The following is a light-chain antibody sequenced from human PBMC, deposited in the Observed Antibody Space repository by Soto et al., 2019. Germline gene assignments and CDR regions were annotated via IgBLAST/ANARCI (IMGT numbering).Light chain of an antibody. Sequence: QSVLTQPPSASGSPGQAVTISCTGTSSDVGGYNYVSWYQQYPGKAPQLVIYEVNKRPSGVPDRFSGSKSGNTASLTVSGLQAEDEADYYCSSYVGTKSYVFGSGTKLPVL. CDR3: SSYVGTKSYV. J-gene: IGLJ1*01. CDR2: EVN. V-gene: IGLV2-8*01. CDR1: SSDVGGYNY.